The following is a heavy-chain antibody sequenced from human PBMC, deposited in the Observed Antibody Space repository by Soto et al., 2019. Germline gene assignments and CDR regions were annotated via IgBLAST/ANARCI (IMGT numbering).Heavy chain of an antibody. CDR1: GYTFTSHG. J-gene: IGHJ6*03. D-gene: IGHD3-10*01. V-gene: IGHV1-18*01. Sequence: GASVKVSSKASGYTFTSHGISWVRQAPGQGLEWMGWISAYNGDTNYAQKLQGRVTVTTDTSTSTAYMELRSLRSEDTAVYYCARMVRGSNIDYYHYMDVWGKGTTVTVPS. CDR3: ARMVRGSNIDYYHYMDV. CDR2: ISAYNGDT.